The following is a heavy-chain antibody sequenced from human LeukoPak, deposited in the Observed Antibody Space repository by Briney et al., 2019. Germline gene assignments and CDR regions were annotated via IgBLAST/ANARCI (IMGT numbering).Heavy chain of an antibody. V-gene: IGHV3-23*01. CDR1: GFTFSSYA. J-gene: IGHJ4*02. D-gene: IGHD3-22*01. CDR3: ARDPYGSGYYYGNFDY. Sequence: GGSLRLSCAASGFTFSSYAMSWVRQAPGKGLEWVSAISGSGGSTYYADSVKGRFTISRDNSKNTLYLQMNSLRAEDTAVYYCARDPYGSGYYYGNFDYWGQGTLVTVSS. CDR2: ISGSGGST.